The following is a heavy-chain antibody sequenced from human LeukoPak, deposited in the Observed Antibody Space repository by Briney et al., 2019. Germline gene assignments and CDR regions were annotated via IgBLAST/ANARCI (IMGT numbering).Heavy chain of an antibody. CDR3: ARDRAWDIAAPHDAFDI. J-gene: IGHJ3*02. V-gene: IGHV4-59*12. CDR2: ISHSGTT. CDR1: GGSISSYS. Sequence: SETLSLTCIVSGGSISSYSWNWIRQSPGKGLEWVGYISHSGTTSYSSSLKSRVTISVDTSKNQLSLKLTSVTAADTAVYYCARDRAWDIAAPHDAFDIWGQGTMVTVSS. D-gene: IGHD5-12*01.